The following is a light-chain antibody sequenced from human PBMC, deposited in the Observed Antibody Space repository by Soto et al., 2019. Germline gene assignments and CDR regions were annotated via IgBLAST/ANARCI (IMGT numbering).Light chain of an antibody. Sequence: DIPTTPTPSTLSASVGDRVSITCRASQSISNWLAWYQQKPGKAPKILIYKASNLESGVPSRFSGSGSGTEFTLTISSLQPDDFATYYCQLYNGTFGQGTKVDI. CDR2: KAS. CDR3: QLYNGT. J-gene: IGKJ1*01. CDR1: QSISNW. V-gene: IGKV1-5*03.